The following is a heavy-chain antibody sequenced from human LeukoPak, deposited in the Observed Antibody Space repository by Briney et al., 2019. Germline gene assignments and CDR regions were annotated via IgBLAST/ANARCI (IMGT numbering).Heavy chain of an antibody. V-gene: IGHV4-34*01. Sequence: SETLSLTCAVYGGSFSGYYWGWISQPPGKGLEWIGQMNHSGSTNYNPSLKSRVTISVDTSKNQFSLKLSSVTAADTAVYYCARGLLVTIFGVVIRYYFDYWGQGTLVTVSS. D-gene: IGHD3-3*01. CDR2: MNHSGST. CDR1: GGSFSGYY. J-gene: IGHJ4*02. CDR3: ARGLLVTIFGVVIRYYFDY.